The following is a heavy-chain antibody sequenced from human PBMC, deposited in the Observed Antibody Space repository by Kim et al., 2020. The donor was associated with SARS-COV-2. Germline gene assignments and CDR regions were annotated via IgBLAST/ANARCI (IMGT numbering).Heavy chain of an antibody. V-gene: IGHV4-31*03. Sequence: SETLSPTCTVSGGSISSGGYYWSWIRQHPGKGLEWIGYIYYSGSTYYNPSLKSRVTISVDTSKNQFSLKLSSVTAADTAEYYCARVRSFFGVVRNFDYWGQGTLVTVS. CDR2: IYYSGST. CDR1: GGSISSGGYY. D-gene: IGHD3-3*01. CDR3: ARVRSFFGVVRNFDY. J-gene: IGHJ4*02.